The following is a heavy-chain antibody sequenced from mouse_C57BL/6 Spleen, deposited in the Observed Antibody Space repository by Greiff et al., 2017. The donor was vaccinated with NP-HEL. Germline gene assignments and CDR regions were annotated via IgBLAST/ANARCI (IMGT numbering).Heavy chain of an antibody. CDR3: ARFPIITTVVDHWYFDV. D-gene: IGHD1-1*01. CDR2: IHPNSGST. Sequence: QVQLQQPGAELVKPGASVKLSCKASGYTFTSYWMHWVKQRPGQGLEWIGMIHPNSGSTNYNEKFKSKATLTVDKSSSTAYMQLSSLTSEDSAVYYCARFPIITTVVDHWYFDVWGTGTTVTVSS. V-gene: IGHV1-64*01. J-gene: IGHJ1*03. CDR1: GYTFTSYW.